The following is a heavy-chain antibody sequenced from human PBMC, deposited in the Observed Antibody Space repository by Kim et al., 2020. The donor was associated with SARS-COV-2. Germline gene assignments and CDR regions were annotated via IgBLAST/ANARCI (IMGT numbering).Heavy chain of an antibody. J-gene: IGHJ4*02. D-gene: IGHD6-13*01. Sequence: GGSLRLSCAASGFTFSSYAMHWVRQAPGKGLEWVAVISYDGSNKYYADSVKGRFTISRDNSKNTLYLQMKSLRAEDTAVYYCARVSSSWFDYWGQGTLVTVSS. CDR1: GFTFSSYA. CDR3: ARVSSSWFDY. CDR2: ISYDGSNK. V-gene: IGHV3-30*04.